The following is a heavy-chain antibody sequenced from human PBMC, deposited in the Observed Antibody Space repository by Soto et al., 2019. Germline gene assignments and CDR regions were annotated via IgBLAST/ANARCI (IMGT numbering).Heavy chain of an antibody. CDR2: ISSEGSTI. J-gene: IGHJ4*02. CDR1: GFTFSTYE. D-gene: IGHD2-21*02. CDR3: ARIGTVLTPDDS. Sequence: TGGSLRLSCGVSGFTFSTYEMQWVRQAPGKGLEWVSYISSEGSTIFYGESVKGRFIVSRDNDRSSLYLQMNSLRVEDSGVYYCARIGTVLTPDDSWGQGTLVTVSS. V-gene: IGHV3-48*03.